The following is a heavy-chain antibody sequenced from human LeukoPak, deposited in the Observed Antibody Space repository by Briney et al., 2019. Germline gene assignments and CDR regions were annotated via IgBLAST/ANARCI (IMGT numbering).Heavy chain of an antibody. CDR3: ARDAQFLEWLFFDY. Sequence: PSATLSLTCTVSGGSISSYYWSWIRQPPGKGLEWIGYIYYSGSTNYNPSLKSRVTISVDTSKNQFSLKLSSVTAADTAVYYCARDAQFLEWLFFDYWGQGTLVTVSS. J-gene: IGHJ4*02. CDR1: GGSISSYY. V-gene: IGHV4-59*08. CDR2: IYYSGST. D-gene: IGHD3-3*01.